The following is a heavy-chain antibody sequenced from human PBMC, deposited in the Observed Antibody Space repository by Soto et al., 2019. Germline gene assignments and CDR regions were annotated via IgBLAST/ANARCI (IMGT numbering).Heavy chain of an antibody. CDR1: GGSVSSGSYY. J-gene: IGHJ4*02. CDR3: ARINNLGRVVAHFDY. D-gene: IGHD2-15*01. Sequence: SETLSLTCTVSGGSVSSGSYYWSWIRQPPGKGLEWIGYIYYSGSTNYNPSLKSRVTISVDTSKNQFSLKLSSVTAADTAVYYCARINNLGRVVAHFDYWGQGTLVTVS. CDR2: IYYSGST. V-gene: IGHV4-61*01.